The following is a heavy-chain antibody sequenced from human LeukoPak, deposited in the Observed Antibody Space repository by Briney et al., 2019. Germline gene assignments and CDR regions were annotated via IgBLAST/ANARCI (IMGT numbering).Heavy chain of an antibody. CDR2: ISAYNGNT. Sequence: ASVKVSCKASGYTFTSYGISWVRQAPGQGLEWMGWISAYNGNTNYAQKLQGRVTMTTDTSTSTAYMELRSLRSDDTAVYYCARIYSGYDLYYYYMDVWGKGTTVTVSS. J-gene: IGHJ6*03. V-gene: IGHV1-18*01. D-gene: IGHD5-12*01. CDR3: ARIYSGYDLYYYYMDV. CDR1: GYTFTSYG.